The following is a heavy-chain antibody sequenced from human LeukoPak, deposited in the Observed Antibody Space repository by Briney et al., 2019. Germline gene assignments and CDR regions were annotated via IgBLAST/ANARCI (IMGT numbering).Heavy chain of an antibody. D-gene: IGHD5-12*01. CDR3: ARNSGYEYNWFDP. CDR1: GGSISSYY. Sequence: SETLSLTCTVSGGSISSYYWSWIRQPPGKGLEWIGYIYYSGSTNYNPSLKSRVTISVDTSKSQFSLKLSSVTAADTAVYYCARNSGYEYNWFDPWGQGTLVTVSS. CDR2: IYYSGST. V-gene: IGHV4-59*01. J-gene: IGHJ5*02.